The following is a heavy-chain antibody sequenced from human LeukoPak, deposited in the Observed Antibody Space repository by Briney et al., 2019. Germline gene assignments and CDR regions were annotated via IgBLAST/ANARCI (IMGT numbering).Heavy chain of an antibody. CDR2: IKQDGSEK. J-gene: IGHJ4*02. CDR1: GFTFSSYG. V-gene: IGHV3-7*01. D-gene: IGHD2/OR15-2a*01. CDR3: ARDGFLYS. Sequence: GGSLRLSCAASGFTFSSYGMHWVRQAPGKGLEWVANIKQDGSEKYYVDSVKGRFTISRDNAKNSLYLQMSSLRAEDTAVYYCARDGFLYSWGQGTLVTVSS.